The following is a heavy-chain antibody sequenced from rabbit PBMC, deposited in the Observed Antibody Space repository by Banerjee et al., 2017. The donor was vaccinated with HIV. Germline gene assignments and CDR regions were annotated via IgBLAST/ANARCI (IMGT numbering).Heavy chain of an antibody. V-gene: IGHV1S45*01. J-gene: IGHJ6*01. D-gene: IGHD8-1*01. CDR2: IEGGSSGFS. Sequence: QEQLEESGGDLVKPGASLTLTCTASGVSFSTNSYMCWVRQAPGKGLEWIACIEGGSSGFSYFANWAKGRFTISKTSSTTVTLQMTSLTAADTATYFCARDSGSSFSSYGMDLRGPGTLVTDS. CDR3: ARDSGSSFSSYGMDL. CDR1: GVSFSTNSY.